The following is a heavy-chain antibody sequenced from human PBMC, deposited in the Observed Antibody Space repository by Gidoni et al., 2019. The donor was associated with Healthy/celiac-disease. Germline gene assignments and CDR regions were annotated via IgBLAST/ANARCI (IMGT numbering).Heavy chain of an antibody. CDR3: ARGLPPGSSWYRNWFDP. CDR1: GGSFSGYY. D-gene: IGHD6-13*01. Sequence: QVQLQQWGAGLLKPSDTLSLTCAVYGGSFSGYYWSWIRQPPGKGLEWIGEINHSGSTNYNPSLKSRVTISVDTSKNQFSLKLSSVTAADTAVYYCARGLPPGSSWYRNWFDPWGQGTLVTVSS. V-gene: IGHV4-34*01. J-gene: IGHJ5*02. CDR2: INHSGST.